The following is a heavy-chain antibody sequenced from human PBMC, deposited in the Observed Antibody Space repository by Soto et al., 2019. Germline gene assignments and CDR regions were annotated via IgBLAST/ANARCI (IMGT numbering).Heavy chain of an antibody. V-gene: IGHV3-33*01. D-gene: IGHD3-3*01. Sequence: PGGSLRLSCAASGFTFSSYGMHWVRQAPGKGLEWVAVIWYDGSNKYYADSVKGRFTISRDNSKNTLYLQMNSLSAEDTAVYYCARDRSAYYDFWSGDYYYYGMDVWGQGTTVTVSS. J-gene: IGHJ6*02. CDR3: ARDRSAYYDFWSGDYYYYGMDV. CDR1: GFTFSSYG. CDR2: IWYDGSNK.